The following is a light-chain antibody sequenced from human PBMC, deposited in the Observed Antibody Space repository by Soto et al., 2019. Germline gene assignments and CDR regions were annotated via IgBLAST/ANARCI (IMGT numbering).Light chain of an antibody. V-gene: IGKV3-15*01. CDR3: QQYNNWPPWT. J-gene: IGKJ1*01. CDR1: QSVSSN. Sequence: EIVMTQSPATLSVSPGERATLSCRASQSVSSNLAWYQQKPGQAPRLLIYGASTRATGIPARFSGSGSGTEFTLTISSLQSEDFAVYYCQQYNNWPPWTFGQXTXXXXK. CDR2: GAS.